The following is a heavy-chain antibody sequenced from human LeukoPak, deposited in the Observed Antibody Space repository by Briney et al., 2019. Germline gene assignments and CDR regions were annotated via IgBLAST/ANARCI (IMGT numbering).Heavy chain of an antibody. CDR1: GYTFSNYG. CDR3: AREGMVATNDY. D-gene: IGHD5-12*01. V-gene: IGHV1-2*02. Sequence: ASVKVSCKASGYTFSNYGISWVRQAPGQGLEWMGWINPNSGGTNYAQKFQGRVTMTRDTSISTAYMELSRLRSDDTAVYYCAREGMVATNDYWGQGTLVTVSS. CDR2: INPNSGGT. J-gene: IGHJ4*02.